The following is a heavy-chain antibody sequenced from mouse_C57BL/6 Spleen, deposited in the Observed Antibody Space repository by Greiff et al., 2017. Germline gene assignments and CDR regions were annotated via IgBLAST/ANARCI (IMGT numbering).Heavy chain of an antibody. CDR2: IYPRSGNT. V-gene: IGHV1-81*01. CDR3: ARGGDYGPYYFDY. J-gene: IGHJ2*01. D-gene: IGHD1-2*01. CDR1: GYTFTSYG. Sequence: QVQLQQSGAELARPGASVKLSCMASGYTFTSYGISWVKQSTGQGLEWIGEIYPRSGNTYYNEKFKGKATLTADKSSSTAYMELRSLTSEDSAVYFCARGGDYGPYYFDYWGQGTTLTVSS.